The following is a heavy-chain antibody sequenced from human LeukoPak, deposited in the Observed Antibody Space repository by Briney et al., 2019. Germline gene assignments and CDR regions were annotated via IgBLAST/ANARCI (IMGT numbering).Heavy chain of an antibody. CDR3: ARPLYHMITFGGVIVPYYFDY. J-gene: IGHJ4*02. D-gene: IGHD3-16*02. CDR1: GYSFTSYW. Sequence: GESLKISCKGSGYSFTSYWIGWVRQMPGKGLEWMGIIYPGDSDTRYSPSFQGQVTISADKSISTAYLQWSSLKASDTAMYYCARPLYHMITFGGVIVPYYFDYWGQGTLVTVSS. CDR2: IYPGDSDT. V-gene: IGHV5-51*01.